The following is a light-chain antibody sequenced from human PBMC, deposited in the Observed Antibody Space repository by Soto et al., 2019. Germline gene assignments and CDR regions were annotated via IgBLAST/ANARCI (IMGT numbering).Light chain of an antibody. V-gene: IGLV2-14*01. Sequence: QSVLTQPASVSGSPGQSITISCTGTSSDVGGYNYVSWYQQHPGQAPKLMIYDVSDRPSGVSNRFSGSKSGYTASLTISGLQAEYEADYYCSSYTSSSTLVFGTGTKLTVL. CDR2: DVS. CDR3: SSYTSSSTLV. CDR1: SSDVGGYNY. J-gene: IGLJ1*01.